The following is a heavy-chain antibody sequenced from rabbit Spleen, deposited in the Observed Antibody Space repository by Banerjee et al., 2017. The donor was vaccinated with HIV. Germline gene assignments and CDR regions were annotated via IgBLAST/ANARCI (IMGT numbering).Heavy chain of an antibody. Sequence: EESGGDLVKPEGSLTLTCTASGFSFSSSYWICWVRQAPGKGLEWIACIEGGGSAFSYFASWAKGRFTISKTSSTTVTLQMTSLTAADTATYFCARDSGSSFSSYGMDLWGPGTLVTVS. J-gene: IGHJ6*01. CDR1: GFSFSSSYW. D-gene: IGHD8-1*01. V-gene: IGHV1S45*01. CDR2: IEGGGSAFS. CDR3: ARDSGSSFSSYGMDL.